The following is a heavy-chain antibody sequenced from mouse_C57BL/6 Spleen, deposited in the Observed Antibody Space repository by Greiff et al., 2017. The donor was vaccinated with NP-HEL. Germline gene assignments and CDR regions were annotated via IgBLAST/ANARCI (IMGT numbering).Heavy chain of an antibody. CDR2: ISSGGSYT. V-gene: IGHV5-6*02. D-gene: IGHD2-5*01. CDR1: GFTFSSYG. Sequence: EVKLEESGGDLVKPGGSLKLSCAASGFTFSSYGMSWVRQTPDKRLEWVATISSGGSYTYYPDSVKGRFTISRDNAKNTLYLQMSSLKSEDTAMYYCERHKGYSNYESAMDYWGQGTSVTVSS. J-gene: IGHJ4*01. CDR3: ERHKGYSNYESAMDY.